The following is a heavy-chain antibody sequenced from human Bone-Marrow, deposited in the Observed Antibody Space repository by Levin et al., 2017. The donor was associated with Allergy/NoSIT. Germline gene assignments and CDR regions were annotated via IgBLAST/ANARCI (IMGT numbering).Heavy chain of an antibody. CDR1: GFTFSSYG. V-gene: IGHV3-33*01. J-gene: IGHJ6*02. CDR2: IWYDGSNK. CDR3: ARWGEWLKDYGMDV. D-gene: IGHD3-16*01. Sequence: PGGSLRLSCAASGFTFSSYGMHWVRQAPGKGLEWVAVIWYDGSNKYYADSVKGRFTISRDNSKNTLYLQMNSLRAEDTAVYYCARWGEWLKDYGMDVWGQGTTVTVSS.